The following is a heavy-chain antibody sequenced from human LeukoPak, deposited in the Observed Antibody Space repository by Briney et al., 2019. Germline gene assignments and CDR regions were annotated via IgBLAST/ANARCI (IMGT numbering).Heavy chain of an antibody. CDR3: ASRPRKGAFDI. D-gene: IGHD6-6*01. Sequence: SETLSLTCTVSGGSISSSSYYWGWIRQPPGKGLEWIGSIYYSGSTYYNPSLKSRVTISVDTSKNQFSLKLSSVTAADTAVYYCASRPRKGAFDIWGQRTMVTVSS. J-gene: IGHJ3*02. V-gene: IGHV4-39*01. CDR1: GGSISSSSYY. CDR2: IYYSGST.